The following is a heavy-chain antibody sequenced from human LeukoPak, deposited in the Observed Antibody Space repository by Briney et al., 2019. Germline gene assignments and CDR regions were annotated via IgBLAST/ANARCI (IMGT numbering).Heavy chain of an antibody. Sequence: SETLSLTCAVSGYSISSGYYWGWIRQPPGKGLEWIGYIYYSGSTNYNPSLKSRVTISVDTSKNQFSLKLSSVTAADTAVYYCARDDYGDFHFDYWGQGTLVTVSS. V-gene: IGHV4-61*01. CDR2: IYYSGST. CDR1: GYSISSGYY. D-gene: IGHD4-17*01. CDR3: ARDDYGDFHFDY. J-gene: IGHJ4*02.